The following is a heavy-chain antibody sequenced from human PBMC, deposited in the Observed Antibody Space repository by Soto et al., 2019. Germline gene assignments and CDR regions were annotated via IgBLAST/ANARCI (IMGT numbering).Heavy chain of an antibody. J-gene: IGHJ3*01. CDR2: ISFDGTNT. CDR3: ATWHEREHAYDV. V-gene: IGHV3-30*14. CDR1: GFTFETYA. Sequence: QVKLVESGGGVVQPGKSLRLSCEASGFTFETYAMHWVRQAPGKGLEWVAVISFDGTNTYYADSVKGRFTTSSDSSKTTVYLQMNGLRPDDTAVYYCATWHEREHAYDVWGQGTTVTVSS. D-gene: IGHD1-1*01.